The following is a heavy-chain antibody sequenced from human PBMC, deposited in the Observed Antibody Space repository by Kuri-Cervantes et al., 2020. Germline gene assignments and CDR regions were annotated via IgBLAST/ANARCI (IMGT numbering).Heavy chain of an antibody. D-gene: IGHD3-3*01. CDR1: GFTFGYYW. Sequence: GGSLRLSCEASGFTFGYYWMHWVRQVPGRGLVWVSRINSDGTLTNYADSVRGRFTVSRDNARNTSSLQMISLGADDTGVYFCARGDYDFWSGSTKYYFYYMDVWGRGTTVTVSS. CDR3: ARGDYDFWSGSTKYYFYYMDV. V-gene: IGHV3-74*01. J-gene: IGHJ6*03. CDR2: INSDGTLT.